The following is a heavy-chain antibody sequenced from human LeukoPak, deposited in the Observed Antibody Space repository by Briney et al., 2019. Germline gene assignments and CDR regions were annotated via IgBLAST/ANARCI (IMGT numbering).Heavy chain of an antibody. CDR2: ISYDGTTK. CDR1: GFTFSTYA. V-gene: IGHV3-30-3*01. J-gene: IGHJ3*02. CDR3: ARARIVGSTYDAFDI. Sequence: GGSLRLSCAASGFTFSTYAMHGVRQAPGKGLEWVAVISYDGTTKYHADSVKGRFTISRDNSKNTLYLQMNTLRAEDTAVYYCARARIVGSTYDAFDIWGQGTMVTVSS. D-gene: IGHD1-26*01.